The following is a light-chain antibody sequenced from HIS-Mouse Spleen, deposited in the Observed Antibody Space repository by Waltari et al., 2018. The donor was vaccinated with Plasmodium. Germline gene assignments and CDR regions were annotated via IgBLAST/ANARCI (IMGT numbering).Light chain of an antibody. Sequence: QSALTQPASVSGSPGQSITISCPGPSSDVGSYNLVAWYQQHPGKPPKLMIYEGSKRPSGVSNRFSGSKSGNTASLTISGLQAEDEADYYCCSYAGSRMVFGGGTKLTVL. CDR2: EGS. CDR3: CSYAGSRMV. J-gene: IGLJ2*01. V-gene: IGLV2-23*01. CDR1: SSDVGSYNL.